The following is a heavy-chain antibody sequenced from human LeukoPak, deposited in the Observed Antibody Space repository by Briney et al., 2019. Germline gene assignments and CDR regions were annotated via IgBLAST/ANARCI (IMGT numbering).Heavy chain of an antibody. Sequence: GSLRLSCAASGFTFSSYAMSWVRQPPGKGLEWIGEINHSGSTNYNPSLKSRVTISVDTSKNQFSLKLSSVTAADTAVYYCASTADDYGSVDYWGQGTLVTVSS. CDR1: GFTFSSYA. D-gene: IGHD4-17*01. V-gene: IGHV4-34*01. CDR3: ASTADDYGSVDY. J-gene: IGHJ4*02. CDR2: INHSGST.